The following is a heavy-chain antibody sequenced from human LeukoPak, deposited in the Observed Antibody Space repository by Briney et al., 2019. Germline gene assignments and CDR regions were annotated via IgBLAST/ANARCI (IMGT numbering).Heavy chain of an antibody. CDR2: INPVGLT. CDR1: GGSVSSYS. D-gene: IGHD3-22*01. J-gene: IGHJ4*02. CDR3: ARVTGYMIEDYFDY. V-gene: IGHV4-34*01. Sequence: SETLSLTCGVSGGSVSSYSWSWIRQPPGKGLEWIGEINPVGLTNYAPSVKSRVTISADTSKSPFSLHVTSVTAADTAMYYCARVTGYMIEDYFDYWGKGTLVTVSS.